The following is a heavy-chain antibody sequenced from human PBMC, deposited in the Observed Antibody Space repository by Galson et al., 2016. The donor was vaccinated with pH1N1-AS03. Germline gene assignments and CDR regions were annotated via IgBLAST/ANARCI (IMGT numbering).Heavy chain of an antibody. CDR3: VRDRRPDNGGNSFDF. CDR2: LSHIGIT. CDR1: GYSNNRAYY. Sequence: SETLSLTCAVSGYSNNRAYYWGWIRQPPGKGLEWLGSLSHIGITYYNPSLTTPVTISLDTSKNQVSLTLRSVTATDTAIYYCVRDRRPDNGGNSFDFWGHGSLVTVSS. V-gene: IGHV4-38-2*02. D-gene: IGHD4-23*01. J-gene: IGHJ4*01.